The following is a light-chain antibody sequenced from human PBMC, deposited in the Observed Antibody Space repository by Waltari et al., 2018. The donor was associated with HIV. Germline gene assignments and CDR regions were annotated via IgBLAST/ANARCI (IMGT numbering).Light chain of an antibody. J-gene: IGLJ1*01. CDR3: SSYTSSTPYV. Sequence: QSALTQPASVSGSPAQSITISCPGTRSDVVGYAYVSWYQLYPGKAPKLMISEVSNRPSGVSNRFSGSKSGNTASLTISGLQAEDEADYYCSSYTSSTPYVFGTGTKVTVL. CDR2: EVS. V-gene: IGLV2-14*01. CDR1: RSDVVGYAY.